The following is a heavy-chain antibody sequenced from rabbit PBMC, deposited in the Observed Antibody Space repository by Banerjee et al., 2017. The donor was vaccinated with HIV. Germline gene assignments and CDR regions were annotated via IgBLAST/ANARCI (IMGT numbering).Heavy chain of an antibody. V-gene: IGHV1S40*01. Sequence: QSLEESGGGLVQPEGSLTLTCTASGFSFSSSYYMCWVRQAPGKGLEWIACIYGGSSGSTYYASWAKGRFTISKTSSTTVTLQMTSLTAADTATYFCARDLAGVIGWNFNLWGPGTLVTVS. CDR1: GFSFSSSYY. CDR3: ARDLAGVIGWNFNL. J-gene: IGHJ4*01. D-gene: IGHD4-1*01. CDR2: IYGGSSGST.